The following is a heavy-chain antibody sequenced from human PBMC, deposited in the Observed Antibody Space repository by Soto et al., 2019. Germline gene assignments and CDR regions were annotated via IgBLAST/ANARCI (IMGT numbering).Heavy chain of an antibody. CDR1: GYSFTSYW. Sequence: RGESLKISCKGSGYSFTSYWISWVRQMPGKGLEWMGRIDPSDSYTNYSPSFQGHVTISADKSISTAYLQWSSLKASDTAMYYCASQGYDSSMGAFDIWGQGTMVTVSS. J-gene: IGHJ3*02. CDR3: ASQGYDSSMGAFDI. V-gene: IGHV5-10-1*01. CDR2: IDPSDSYT. D-gene: IGHD3-22*01.